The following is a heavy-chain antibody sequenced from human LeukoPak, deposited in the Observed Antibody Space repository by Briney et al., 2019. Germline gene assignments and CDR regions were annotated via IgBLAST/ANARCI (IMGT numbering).Heavy chain of an antibody. CDR3: ARGRGSGPGFYYFDY. V-gene: IGHV3-7*01. J-gene: IGHJ4*02. Sequence: GGSLRLSCAASGFSFSDYWMSWVRQAPGKGLEWVADITPDGSGKTYVDSVKGRFTISRDNAKQSLYLQMDTLTAEDTAVYYCARGRGSGPGFYYFDYWGQGTLVTVSS. CDR2: ITPDGSGK. D-gene: IGHD1-26*01. CDR1: GFSFSDYW.